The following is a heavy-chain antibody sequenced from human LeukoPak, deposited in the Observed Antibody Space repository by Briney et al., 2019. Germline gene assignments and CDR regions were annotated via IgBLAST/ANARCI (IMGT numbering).Heavy chain of an antibody. CDR3: ARGIAARGAFDI. V-gene: IGHV4-59*08. J-gene: IGHJ3*02. Sequence: SETLSLTCTVSGGSISSYYWSWIRQPPGKGLEWIGYIYYSGSTNYNPSLKSRVTISVDTSKNQFSLKLSSVTAADTAVYYCARGIAARGAFDIWGQGTMVTVPS. CDR1: GGSISSYY. CDR2: IYYSGST. D-gene: IGHD6-25*01.